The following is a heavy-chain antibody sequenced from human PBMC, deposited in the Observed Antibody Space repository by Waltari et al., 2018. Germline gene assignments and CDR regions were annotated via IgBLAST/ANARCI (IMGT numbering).Heavy chain of an antibody. CDR1: GYSISGGDF. CDR2: IYPGGGT. J-gene: IGHJ4*02. D-gene: IGHD2-15*01. Sequence: QLHLQESGPGLLKPSETLSLTCAVSGYSISGGDFWGWIRQPPGTGLEWIGSIYPGGGTYFNPSLKSRVTISVDKSKNQYSLNLRSMTAADTAVYYCARRGRLSSYFFDYWGQGTLVTVSS. V-gene: IGHV4-38-2*01. CDR3: ARRGRLSSYFFDY.